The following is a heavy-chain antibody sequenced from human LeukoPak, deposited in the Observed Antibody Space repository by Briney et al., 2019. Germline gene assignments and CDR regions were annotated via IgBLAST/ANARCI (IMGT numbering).Heavy chain of an antibody. Sequence: SETLSLTCTVSGGSISSGSYYWSWIRQPAGKGLEWIGRIYSSGSTNYNPSLKSRVTISIDTSKNQFSLKLSSVTAADTAVYYCAQTNDYGDQPEEWGQGTLVTVSS. CDR2: IYSSGST. J-gene: IGHJ4*02. CDR1: GGSISSGSYY. CDR3: AQTNDYGDQPEE. V-gene: IGHV4-61*02. D-gene: IGHD4-17*01.